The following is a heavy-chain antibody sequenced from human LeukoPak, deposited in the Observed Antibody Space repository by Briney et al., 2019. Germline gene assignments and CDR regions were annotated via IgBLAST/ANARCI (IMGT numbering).Heavy chain of an antibody. CDR1: DGSISSSSYY. Sequence: SETLSLTCTVSDGSISSSSYYWGWIRQPPGKGLEWIGNIYYSGSTYYNPSLKSRVTISVDTSKNQFSLKLSSVTAADTAVYYCARVSGYDWESFYDYWGQGSLVTVSS. D-gene: IGHD5-12*01. CDR3: ARVSGYDWESFYDY. V-gene: IGHV4-39*07. J-gene: IGHJ4*02. CDR2: IYYSGST.